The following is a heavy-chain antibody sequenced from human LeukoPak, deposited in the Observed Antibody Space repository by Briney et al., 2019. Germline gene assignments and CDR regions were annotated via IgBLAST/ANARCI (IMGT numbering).Heavy chain of an antibody. J-gene: IGHJ3*02. Sequence: GGSLRLSCAASGFTFDDYAMHWVRQAPGKGLEWVSGISWNSGSIGYADSVKGRFTISRDNAKNSLYLQMNSLRAEDTAVYYCARDQGSDYGGNSVDAFDIWGQGTMVTVSS. CDR2: ISWNSGSI. D-gene: IGHD4-23*01. CDR3: ARDQGSDYGGNSVDAFDI. V-gene: IGHV3-9*01. CDR1: GFTFDDYA.